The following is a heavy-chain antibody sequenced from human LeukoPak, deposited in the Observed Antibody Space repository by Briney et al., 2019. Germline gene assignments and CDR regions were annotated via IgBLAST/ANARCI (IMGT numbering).Heavy chain of an antibody. CDR1: GFTFSSHW. V-gene: IGHV3-74*01. CDR3: ARDSNTDWYFDL. J-gene: IGHJ2*01. CDR2: INNDGRST. D-gene: IGHD2-8*02. Sequence: GGSLRLSCAASGFTFSSHWVHWVRQAPGKGLVWVSHINNDGRSTRYADSVKGRFTISRDNAKNTVYLQMNSLRVEDTAVYYCARDSNTDWYFDLWGRGTLVTVSS.